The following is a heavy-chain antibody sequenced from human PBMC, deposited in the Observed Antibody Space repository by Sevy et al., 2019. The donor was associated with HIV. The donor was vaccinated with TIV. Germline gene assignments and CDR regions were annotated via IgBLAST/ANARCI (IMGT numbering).Heavy chain of an antibody. CDR2: ISGSGTRT. CDR1: GFSFDSYG. D-gene: IGHD3-22*01. CDR3: AKGGGGHYDPDEIGYYFYYYNMDV. Sequence: GGSLRLSCAVSGFSFDSYGMTWVRQAPGKGLEWVSGISGSGTRTYYAHSVKGRFSISRDNSKNRLYLQMNSLRSEDTAIYYGAKGGGGHYDPDEIGYYFYYYNMDVWGKGTTVTVSS. J-gene: IGHJ6*03. V-gene: IGHV3-23*01.